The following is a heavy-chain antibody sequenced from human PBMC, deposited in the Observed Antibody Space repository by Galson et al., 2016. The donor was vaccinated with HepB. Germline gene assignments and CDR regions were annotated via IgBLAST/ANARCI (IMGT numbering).Heavy chain of an antibody. V-gene: IGHV4-39*01. CDR3: VRHRVVVVGAAGYNWFDP. CDR2: IDYRGIT. CDR1: SDSVSSNSYY. J-gene: IGHJ5*02. D-gene: IGHD2-15*01. Sequence: SETLSLTCSVSSDSVSSNSYYWGWIRQPPGKGLEWIGSIDYRGITYYNSSLKSRVTISVDTSKNQSSLKLSSVTAADTAVYYCVRHRVVVVGAAGYNWFDPWGQGTLVTVSS.